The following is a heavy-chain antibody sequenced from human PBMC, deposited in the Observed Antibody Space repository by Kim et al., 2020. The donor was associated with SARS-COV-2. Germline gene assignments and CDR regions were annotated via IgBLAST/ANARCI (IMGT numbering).Heavy chain of an antibody. J-gene: IGHJ4*02. V-gene: IGHV4-59*01. CDR2: IYYSGST. CDR3: ATGGVRGGIWG. Sequence: SETLSLTCTVSGCSISSYYWSWFRQPPRKGLVWIGEIYYSGSTNYNPPLKSRGTITAETTKNHFSLKLSSATAADTAAEYCATGGVRGGIWGWGQGTWVT. D-gene: IGHD3-10*01. CDR1: GCSISSYY.